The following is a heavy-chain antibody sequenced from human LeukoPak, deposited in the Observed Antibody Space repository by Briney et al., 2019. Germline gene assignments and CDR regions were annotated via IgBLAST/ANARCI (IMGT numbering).Heavy chain of an antibody. Sequence: SETVSLTCAVYGGSFSCYYWSWIRQPPGEGLEWIGEINHSGSTNYNPSLKSRVTISVDTSKNQFSLKLSSVTAADTAVYYCARGPGDYVWGSYRPFDYWGQGTLVTVSS. V-gene: IGHV4-34*01. D-gene: IGHD3-16*02. CDR2: INHSGST. J-gene: IGHJ4*02. CDR3: ARGPGDYVWGSYRPFDY. CDR1: GGSFSCYY.